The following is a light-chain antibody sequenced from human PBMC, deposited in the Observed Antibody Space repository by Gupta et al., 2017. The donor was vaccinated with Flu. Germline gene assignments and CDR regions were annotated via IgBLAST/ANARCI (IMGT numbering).Light chain of an antibody. J-gene: IGKJ3*01. CDR3: QKKNSTPLT. CDR1: QSISSY. Sequence: LDMTQSPSSLSASVGDRVTITCRASQSISSYLNWYQQKPGKAPNLLIYAASSVQSGVPSRFSGSGSETDFTLTISSLQPEDFATYYCQKKNSTPLTFGHGTKVDIK. CDR2: AAS. V-gene: IGKV1-39*01.